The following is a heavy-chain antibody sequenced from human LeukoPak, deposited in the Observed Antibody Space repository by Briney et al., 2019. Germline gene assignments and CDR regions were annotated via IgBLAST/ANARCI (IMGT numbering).Heavy chain of an antibody. CDR3: ARHGGSYYFDY. CDR1: GDSISSRSYY. Sequence: SETLSLTCTVSGDSISSRSYYWGWLRQPPGKGLEWIGSIYYSGSTYYSPSLKSRVTISVDTSKNQFSLNLSSVTATDTAVYCCARHGGSYYFDYWGQGTQVTVSS. CDR2: IYYSGST. J-gene: IGHJ4*02. D-gene: IGHD3-16*01. V-gene: IGHV4-39*01.